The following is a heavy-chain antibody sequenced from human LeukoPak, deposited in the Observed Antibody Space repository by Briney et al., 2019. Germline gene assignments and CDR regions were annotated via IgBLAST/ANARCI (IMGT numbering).Heavy chain of an antibody. CDR3: AKDTFYSSGSYYPLYYFDY. CDR1: GFTLTSYA. J-gene: IGHJ4*02. D-gene: IGHD3-10*01. Sequence: PGGSLRLSCATSGFTLTSYAMSWVRQAPGKGLEWVSAISVSGGSTYYADSVKGRFTISRDNSKNTLYLQMNSLRAEDTAVYYCAKDTFYSSGSYYPLYYFDYWGQGTLVTVSS. CDR2: ISVSGGST. V-gene: IGHV3-23*01.